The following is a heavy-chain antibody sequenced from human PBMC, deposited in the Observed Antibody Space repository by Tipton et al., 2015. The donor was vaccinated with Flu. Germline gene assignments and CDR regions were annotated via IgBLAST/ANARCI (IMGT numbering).Heavy chain of an antibody. CDR2: IYTNANT. D-gene: IGHD4-11*01. CDR3: ARRDYSNYVSEPKNWFDS. V-gene: IGHV4-61*02. J-gene: IGHJ5*01. Sequence: TLSLTCTVSGGSISRGSYYYNWIRQPAGKGLEWIGRIYTNANTNYKPSLKSRATLSVDTSKNQFSLRLSSVTAADTAVYYCARRDYSNYVSEPKNWFDSWGQGTLVTVSS. CDR1: GGSISRGSYY.